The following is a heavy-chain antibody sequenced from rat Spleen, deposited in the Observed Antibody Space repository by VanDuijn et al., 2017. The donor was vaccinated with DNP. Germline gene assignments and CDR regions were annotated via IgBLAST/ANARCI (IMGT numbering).Heavy chain of an antibody. D-gene: IGHD1-5*01. CDR3: ARWNIGTTTLDY. CDR1: GFSITGYY. CDR2: IDYSGST. V-gene: IGHV3-1*01. Sequence: EVQLQESGPGLVKPSQSLSLTCSVTGFSITGYYWAWIRKLPGNKMEWIGYIDYSGSTGYNPSLKSRISITRDTSKNQFFLQLNSVTSGDTATYYCARWNIGTTTLDYWGQGVMVTVSS. J-gene: IGHJ2*01.